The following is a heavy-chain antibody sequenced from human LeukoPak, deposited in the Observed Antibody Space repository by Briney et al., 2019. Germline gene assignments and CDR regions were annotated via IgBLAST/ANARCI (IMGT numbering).Heavy chain of an antibody. CDR2: ISGSGGNT. Sequence: GGPLSLSCAAPGFTFTTYAMSWVPTAPGKGLEWVSLISGSGGNTYYADSVKGRFTISQDNSKNTLYLQMNSLRAEDTAVYYCAKEFYYGSGNYYPTFDYWGQGTLVTVSS. CDR3: AKEFYYGSGNYYPTFDY. V-gene: IGHV3-23*01. D-gene: IGHD3-10*01. CDR1: GFTFTTYA. J-gene: IGHJ4*02.